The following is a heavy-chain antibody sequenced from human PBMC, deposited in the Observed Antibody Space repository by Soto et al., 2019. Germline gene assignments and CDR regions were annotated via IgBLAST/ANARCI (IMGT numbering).Heavy chain of an antibody. CDR3: AKVGIGMFSNKHNFEQ. CDR2: ISGSGDSS. J-gene: IGHJ4*02. V-gene: IGHV3-23*01. Sequence: GGSLRLSCTASGFTFSSFGMTWVRQAPGKGLEWVSAISGSGDSSYYADSVKGRFTISRDNPTNTLYLQINSLRAEDTAVYYCAKVGIGMFSNKHNFEQWGQGT. D-gene: IGHD2-2*03. CDR1: GFTFSSFG.